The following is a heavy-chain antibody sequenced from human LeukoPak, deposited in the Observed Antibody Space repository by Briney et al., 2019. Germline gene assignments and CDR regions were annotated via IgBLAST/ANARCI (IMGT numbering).Heavy chain of an antibody. CDR2: VYYSGST. D-gene: IGHD5-12*01. Sequence: PSETLSLTCSVSRGSISSSSYYWGWIRQPPGKGLEWVAGVYYSGSTYYNPSLESRVTMSVDTSKNQFSLKLSSMTAADTAVYYCARQPGGYSGPFDYWGQGTLVTVSS. J-gene: IGHJ4*02. V-gene: IGHV4-39*01. CDR3: ARQPGGYSGPFDY. CDR1: RGSISSSSYY.